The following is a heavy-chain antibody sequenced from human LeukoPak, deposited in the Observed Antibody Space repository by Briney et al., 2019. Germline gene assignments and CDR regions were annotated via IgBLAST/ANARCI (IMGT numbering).Heavy chain of an antibody. CDR1: GGSIGSDY. Sequence: SETLSLTCTVSGGSIGSDYWTWIRQPPGKGLEYIGYIYYTGGTNYNPSLKSRVTISIDTSKNQFSLKLSSVTAADTAVYFCAKYGNSGWVIDNWGQGTLVTVSS. J-gene: IGHJ4*02. CDR2: IYYTGGT. D-gene: IGHD6-19*01. V-gene: IGHV4-59*08. CDR3: AKYGNSGWVIDN.